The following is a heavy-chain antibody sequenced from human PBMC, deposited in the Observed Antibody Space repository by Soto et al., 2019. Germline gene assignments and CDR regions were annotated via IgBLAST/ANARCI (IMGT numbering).Heavy chain of an antibody. D-gene: IGHD3-10*01. J-gene: IGHJ4*02. CDR3: APMVRGVISY. CDR2: IYYSGST. V-gene: IGHV4-31*03. CDR1: GGSISSGCYY. Sequence: SETLSLTCTVSGGSISSGCYYWSWIRQHPGKGLEWIGYIYYSGSTYYNPSLKSRVTISVDTSKNQFSLKLSSVTAADTAVYYCAPMVRGVISYWGQGTLVTVSS.